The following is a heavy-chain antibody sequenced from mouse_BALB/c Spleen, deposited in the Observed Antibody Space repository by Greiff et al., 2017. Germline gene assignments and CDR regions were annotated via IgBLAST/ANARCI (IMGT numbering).Heavy chain of an antibody. CDR1: GYSITSGYY. D-gene: IGHD2-4*01. J-gene: IGHJ4*01. CDR3: AREIYYDYDDAMDY. Sequence: VQLQQSGPGLVKPSQSLSLTCSVTGYSITSGYYWNWIRQFPGNKLEWMGYISYDGSNNYNPSLKNRISITRDTSKNQFFLKLNSVTTEDTATYYCAREIYYDYDDAMDYWGQGTSVTVSS. V-gene: IGHV3-6*02. CDR2: ISYDGSN.